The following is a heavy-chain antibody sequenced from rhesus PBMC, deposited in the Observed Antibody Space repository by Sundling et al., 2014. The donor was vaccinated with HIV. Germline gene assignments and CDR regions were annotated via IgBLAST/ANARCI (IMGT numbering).Heavy chain of an antibody. J-gene: IGHJ4*01. Sequence: QVQLQESGPAVVKPSETLSLTCAVSGGSISSSDWWTWIRQSPGKGLEWIGGIYGNSGTTNFNPPLKSRVTISKDTSKNQFSLKLSSVTAADTAVYYCARDTAGTVDYWGQGVLVTVSS. CDR1: GGSISSSDW. CDR3: ARDTAGTVDY. D-gene: IGHD5-24*01. CDR2: IYGNSGTT. V-gene: IGHV4-93*01.